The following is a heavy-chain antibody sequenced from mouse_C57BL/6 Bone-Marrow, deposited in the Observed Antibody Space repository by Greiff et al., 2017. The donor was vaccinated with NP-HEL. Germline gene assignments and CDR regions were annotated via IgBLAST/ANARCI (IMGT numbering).Heavy chain of an antibody. D-gene: IGHD1-1*01. CDR2: IYPGGGYT. V-gene: IGHV1-63*01. CDR1: GYTFTNYW. J-gene: IGHJ4*01. CDR3: ARRGDYYGSSHYAMDY. Sequence: VKLMESGAELVRPGTSVKMSCKASGYTFTNYWIGWAKQRPGHGLEWIGDIYPGGGYTNYNEKFKGKATLTADKSSSTAYMQFSSLTSEDSAIYYCARRGDYYGSSHYAMDYWGQGTSVTVSS.